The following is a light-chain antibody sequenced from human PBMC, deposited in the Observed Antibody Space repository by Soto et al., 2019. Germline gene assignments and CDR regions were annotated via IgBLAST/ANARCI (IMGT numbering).Light chain of an antibody. J-gene: IGLJ1*01. CDR1: SSDVGGYNY. V-gene: IGLV2-14*01. CDR3: SSYTSSSTPV. Sequence: QSVLTQPASVSGSPGQSITISCTGTSSDVGGYNYVSWYQQHPGKAPKLMIYDVSNRPSGVSNRFSGSKSGNTASLTISGLQAEDEADYYCSSYTSSSTPVFGTGNKLTVL. CDR2: DVS.